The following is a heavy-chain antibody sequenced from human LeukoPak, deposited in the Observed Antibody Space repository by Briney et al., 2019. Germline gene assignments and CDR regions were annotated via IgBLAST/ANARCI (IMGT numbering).Heavy chain of an antibody. CDR1: GYHFTPYW. V-gene: IGHV5-51*01. J-gene: IGHJ2*01. CDR2: TFAGYSYT. Sequence: GESLKISFQSSGYHFTPYWIVWVRPMPGKGLEWMGITFAGYSYTIYSPSFQGQVTISVDKSISTAYLQWSSLKASDTAMYYCARHFHPAETTGGYFDLWGRGTLVTVSA. CDR3: ARHFHPAETTGGYFDL. D-gene: IGHD4-17*01.